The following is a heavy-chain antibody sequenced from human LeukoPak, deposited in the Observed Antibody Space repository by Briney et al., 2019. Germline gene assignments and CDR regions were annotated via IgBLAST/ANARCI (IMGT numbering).Heavy chain of an antibody. D-gene: IGHD3-22*01. CDR2: IYYSGST. Sequence: SETLSLTCTVSGGSISSYYWSWIRQPPGKGLEWIGYIYYSGSTNYNPSLKSRVTISVDTSKNQFSLKLSSVTAADTAVYYCARGYEDSSGYKMDVWGQGTTVTVSS. CDR1: GGSISSYY. V-gene: IGHV4-59*12. CDR3: ARGYEDSSGYKMDV. J-gene: IGHJ6*02.